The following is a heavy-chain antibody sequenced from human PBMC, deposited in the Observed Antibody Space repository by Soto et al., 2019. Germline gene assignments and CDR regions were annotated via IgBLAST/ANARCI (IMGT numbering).Heavy chain of an antibody. J-gene: IGHJ6*02. V-gene: IGHV3-73*01. CDR2: IRSKANSYAT. Sequence: GGSLRLSCAASGFNFSGSAMHCVRQASGKGLEWVGRIRSKANSYATAYAASVKGRFTISRDDSKNTAYLQMNSLKTEDTAVYYCTRHDSNYDFWSGSPPRYGMDVWGQGTTVTVSS. D-gene: IGHD3-3*01. CDR3: TRHDSNYDFWSGSPPRYGMDV. CDR1: GFNFSGSA.